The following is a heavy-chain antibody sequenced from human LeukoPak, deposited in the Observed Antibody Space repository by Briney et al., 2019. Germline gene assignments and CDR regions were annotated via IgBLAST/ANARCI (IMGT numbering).Heavy chain of an antibody. J-gene: IGHJ4*02. CDR1: GFTFSSYA. CDR2: ISGSGGST. CDR3: AKVEYSSGWEWYYFDY. D-gene: IGHD6-19*01. Sequence: GGSLRLSXAASGFTFSSYAMSWVRQAPGKGLEWVSAISGSGGSTYYADSVKGRFTISRDNSKNTLYLQMNSLRAEDTAVYYCAKVEYSSGWEWYYFDYWGQGTLVTVSS. V-gene: IGHV3-23*01.